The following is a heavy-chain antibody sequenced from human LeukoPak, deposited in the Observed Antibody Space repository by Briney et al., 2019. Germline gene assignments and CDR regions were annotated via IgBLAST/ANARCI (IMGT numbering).Heavy chain of an antibody. CDR1: GGSISSGSYY. Sequence: SETPSLTCTVSGGSISSGSYYWSWIRQPAGKGLEWIGRIYTSGSTNYNPSLKSRVTISVDTSKNQFSLKLSSVTAADTAVYYCARSGMAGPLDYWGQGTLVTVSS. V-gene: IGHV4-61*02. J-gene: IGHJ4*02. D-gene: IGHD3-10*01. CDR2: IYTSGST. CDR3: ARSGMAGPLDY.